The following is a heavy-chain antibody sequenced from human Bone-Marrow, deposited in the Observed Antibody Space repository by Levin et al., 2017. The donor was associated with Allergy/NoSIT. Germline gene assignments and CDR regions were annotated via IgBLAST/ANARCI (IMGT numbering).Heavy chain of an antibody. CDR1: GASMYSYF. J-gene: IGHJ4*02. D-gene: IGHD3-10*01. V-gene: IGHV4-4*07. CDR3: ARGPNSGSYSHIDN. Sequence: SETLSLTCSVSGASMYSYFWSWVRQPAGKGLEWIGRIFSSGNTNYNSSLKSRLTMSVDMSKNQFSLSLMSVTVGDTAVYYCARGPNSGSYSHIDNWGQGILVTVSS. CDR2: IFSSGNT.